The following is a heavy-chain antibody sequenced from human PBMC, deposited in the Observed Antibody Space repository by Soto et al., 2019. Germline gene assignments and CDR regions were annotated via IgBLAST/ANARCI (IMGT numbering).Heavy chain of an antibody. J-gene: IGHJ3*02. V-gene: IGHV4-31*03. CDR1: SGSIISGAYY. D-gene: IGHD1-26*01. CDR3: ARRMVGDTRAFDI. Sequence: PSETLSLTCTVSSGSIISGAYYWSWIRQHPGKGLEWIGYIYYSGSTYYNTSLNSRVTISVDTSMNQFSLKLSSMTAADTALYYCARRMVGDTRAFDIWGQGTMVTVSS. CDR2: IYYSGST.